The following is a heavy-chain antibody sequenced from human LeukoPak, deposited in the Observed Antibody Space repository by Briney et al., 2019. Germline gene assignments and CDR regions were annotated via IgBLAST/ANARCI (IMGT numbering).Heavy chain of an antibody. CDR1: GGTFSSYA. Sequence: ASVKVSCKASGGTFSSYAISWVRQAPGQGPEWMGRIIPIFGTANYAQKFQGRVTITTDESTSTAYMELSSLRSEDTAVYYCARDSGYCGGDCYHYYYYYMDVWGKGTTVTVSS. CDR3: ARDSGYCGGDCYHYYYYYMDV. CDR2: IIPIFGTA. J-gene: IGHJ6*03. V-gene: IGHV1-69*05. D-gene: IGHD2-21*02.